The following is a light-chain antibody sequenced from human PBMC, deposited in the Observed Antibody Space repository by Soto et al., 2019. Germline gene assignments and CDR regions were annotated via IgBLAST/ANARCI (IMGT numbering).Light chain of an antibody. J-gene: IGKJ4*01. CDR3: HQYGASPFT. Sequence: EIVLTQSPGTLSLSPGERATLSCRASQRVSTSYLAWYQHKPGQAPRLLIYGTSNRATGIPDRFSGSGSGTDFSLTISRLDPEDFAVYYCHQYGASPFTFGGGTKVDIK. CDR1: QRVSTSY. CDR2: GTS. V-gene: IGKV3-20*01.